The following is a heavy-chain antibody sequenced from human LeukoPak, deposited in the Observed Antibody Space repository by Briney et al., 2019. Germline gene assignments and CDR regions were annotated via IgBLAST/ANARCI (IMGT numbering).Heavy chain of an antibody. D-gene: IGHD3-10*01. V-gene: IGHV3-23*01. J-gene: IGHJ4*02. CDR2: ISGTGGTT. CDR3: AKGGVLLSGGMQLLRYFDY. Sequence: GGSLRLSCAASRFTFSSYAMSWVRQVPGKGLEWVSVISGTGGTTYYSDSVKSRFTISRDNSKNTLYLQMSSLRAEDTAVYYCAKGGVLLSGGMQLLRYFDYWGQGALVTVSS. CDR1: RFTFSSYA.